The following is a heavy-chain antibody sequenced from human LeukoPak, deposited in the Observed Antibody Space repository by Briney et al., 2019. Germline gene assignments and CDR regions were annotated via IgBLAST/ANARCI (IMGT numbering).Heavy chain of an antibody. Sequence: TGGSLRLSCAASGFTFNSYSMFWVRQAPGKGLEWVAFIWPDGSNKLYGDSVKGRFTISRDNSKNTVYLQMNSLRAEDTAVYYCARDYCRTTSCLESWGQGTLVTVSS. CDR3: ARDYCRTTSCLES. J-gene: IGHJ4*02. V-gene: IGHV3-33*01. CDR2: IWPDGSNK. D-gene: IGHD2-2*01. CDR1: GFTFNSYS.